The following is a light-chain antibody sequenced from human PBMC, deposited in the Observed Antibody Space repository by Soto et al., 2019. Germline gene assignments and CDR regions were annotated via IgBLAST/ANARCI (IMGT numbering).Light chain of an antibody. CDR2: DAS. CDR3: QQYNSYSLT. J-gene: IGKJ4*01. V-gene: IGKV1-5*01. Sequence: DIQMTQSPSTLSASVEDRVTITCRASQSISSWLAWYQQKPGKAPKLLIYDASSLESGVPSRFSGSGSGTEFTLTISSLQPHDFATYYCQQYNSYSLTFGGGTKVEIK. CDR1: QSISSW.